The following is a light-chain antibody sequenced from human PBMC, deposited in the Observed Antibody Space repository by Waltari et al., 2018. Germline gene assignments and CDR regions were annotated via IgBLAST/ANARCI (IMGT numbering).Light chain of an antibody. J-gene: IGKJ1*01. V-gene: IGKV3-20*01. CDR1: QSVSRY. CDR2: GAS. Sequence: EIVLTQSPGTLSLSPGERATLSCRASQSVSRYLAWYQQKPGQAPRLLIYGASSRATGIPDRFSGSGSGTDFSLTISRLEPEDFAVYYCQNHERLPAMFGQGTKVEIE. CDR3: QNHERLPAM.